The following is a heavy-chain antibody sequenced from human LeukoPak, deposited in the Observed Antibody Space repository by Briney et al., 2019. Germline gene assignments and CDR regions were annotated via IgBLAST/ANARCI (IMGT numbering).Heavy chain of an antibody. D-gene: IGHD3-3*01. J-gene: IGHJ6*02. CDR2: INYRGGT. V-gene: IGHV4-59*01. CDR1: GGSISSYY. Sequence: SETLSLTCTVSGGSISSYYWSWIRQPPGRGLEWLGNINYRGGTNYNPSLKSRVTISVETTKNNYSLNLSPGTAADTGVYYCARSIFMEGYGMDVWGQGTTVSVSS. CDR3: ARSIFMEGYGMDV.